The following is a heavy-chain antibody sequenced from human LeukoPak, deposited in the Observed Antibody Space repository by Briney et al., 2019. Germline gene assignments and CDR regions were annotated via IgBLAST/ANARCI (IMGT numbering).Heavy chain of an antibody. CDR2: TYYRSKWYN. CDR3: ARVPSGSSWYFDY. V-gene: IGHV6-1*01. J-gene: IGHJ4*02. Sequence: SQTLPLPRAISGDSVSSNRADWNWIRQSPSRGLEWLGRTYYRSKWYNDYAVSVKSRITINPDTSKNQFSLQLNSVTPEDTAVYYCARVPSGSSWYFDYWGQGALVTVSS. D-gene: IGHD6-13*01. CDR1: GDSVSSNRAD.